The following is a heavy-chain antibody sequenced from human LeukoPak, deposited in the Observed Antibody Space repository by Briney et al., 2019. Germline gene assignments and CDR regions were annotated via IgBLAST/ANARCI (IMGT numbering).Heavy chain of an antibody. CDR3: AREVVIVPDYFYYGLDV. J-gene: IGHJ6*02. CDR1: GFTFSDYY. CDR2: ISSSGDSL. D-gene: IGHD2/OR15-2a*01. V-gene: IGHV3-11*01. Sequence: GGSLRLSCAASGFTFSDYYMTWIRQAPGKGLEWLSFISSSGDSLYYADSVRVRFAISRDNAKNSLYLQMNSLRAEDTAVYYCAREVVIVPDYFYYGLDVWGQGTTVTVSS.